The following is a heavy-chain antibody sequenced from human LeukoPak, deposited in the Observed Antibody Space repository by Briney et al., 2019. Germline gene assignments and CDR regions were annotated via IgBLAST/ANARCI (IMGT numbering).Heavy chain of an antibody. CDR3: ARDRARLRLSPRFDP. J-gene: IGHJ5*02. D-gene: IGHD3-22*01. Sequence: SETLSLTCAVYGVSFSGCYWSWTRRSPGGGGEGIGEINHSGRTNHNPSLKSRVTISVDTSKNQFSLKLSSVTAADTAAYYCARDRARLRLSPRFDPWGQGTLVTVSS. CDR2: INHSGRT. CDR1: GVSFSGCY. V-gene: IGHV4-34*01.